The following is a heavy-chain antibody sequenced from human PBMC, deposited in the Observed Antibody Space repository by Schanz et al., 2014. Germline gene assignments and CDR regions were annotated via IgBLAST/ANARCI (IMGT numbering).Heavy chain of an antibody. V-gene: IGHV3-21*01. J-gene: IGHJ4*02. CDR1: GFTFSTYS. CDR3: AATTILAD. Sequence: EVQVVESGGGLVQPGGSLRLSCAASGFTFSTYSIHWVRQAPGKGLEWVSYIRSDNNYIYYADSVKGRFTISRDNAKSSLYLQMNSLRDEDTAVYYCAATTILADWGQGTLVAVSS. D-gene: IGHD3-3*01. CDR2: IRSDNNYI.